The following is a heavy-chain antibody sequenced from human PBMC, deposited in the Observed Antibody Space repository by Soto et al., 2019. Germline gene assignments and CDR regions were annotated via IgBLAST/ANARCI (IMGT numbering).Heavy chain of an antibody. Sequence: QVQLLQSGAEVKRLGASVKVSCKASGYTFSAYFIHWVRQAPGQGLEWMGWISPKSGGTNYSQKFQGWVTMTWDTSISTAYMELSRLRSDDTATYYCASSMHLGIHFGFDHWGLGTVVTVSS. CDR3: ASSMHLGIHFGFDH. J-gene: IGHJ4*02. D-gene: IGHD2-8*01. V-gene: IGHV1-2*04. CDR2: ISPKSGGT. CDR1: GYTFSAYF.